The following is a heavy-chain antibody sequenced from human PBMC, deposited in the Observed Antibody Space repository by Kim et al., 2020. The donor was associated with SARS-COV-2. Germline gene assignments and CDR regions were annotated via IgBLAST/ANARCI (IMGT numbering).Heavy chain of an antibody. CDR3: ARQSHCGGDCYYY. CDR1: GGSISSSSYY. CDR2: IYYSGST. Sequence: SETLSLTCTVSGGSISSSSYYWGWIRQPPGKGLEWIGSIYYSGSTYYNPSLKSRVTISVDTSKNQFSLKLSSVTAADTAVYYCARQSHCGGDCYYYWGQGTLVTVSS. J-gene: IGHJ4*02. D-gene: IGHD2-21*02. V-gene: IGHV4-39*01.